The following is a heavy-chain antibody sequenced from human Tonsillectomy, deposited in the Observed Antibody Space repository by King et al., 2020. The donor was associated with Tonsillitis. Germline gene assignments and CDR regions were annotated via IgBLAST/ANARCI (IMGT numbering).Heavy chain of an antibody. CDR1: GITFSNYV. CDR3: AKDLHTVTTGFDF. J-gene: IGHJ4*02. D-gene: IGHD4-17*01. Sequence: QLVQSGGGLVQPGGSLRLSCTASGITFSNYVMSWVRQAPGEGLEWVSAISASGGSAFYADSVQGRFTISRDNSKNTLYFLMNSLRAEDTAVYYCAKDLHTVTTGFDFWGQGTLVTVSS. CDR2: ISASGGSA. V-gene: IGHV3-23*04.